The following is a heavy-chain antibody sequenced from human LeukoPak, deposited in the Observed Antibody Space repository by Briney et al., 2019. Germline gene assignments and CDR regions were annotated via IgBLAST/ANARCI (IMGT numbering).Heavy chain of an antibody. CDR3: ARDQLGAFDI. V-gene: IGHV3-23*01. J-gene: IGHJ3*02. CDR1: GFTFSSYW. D-gene: IGHD3-16*01. CDR2: ISGSGGST. Sequence: GGSLRLSCAASGFTFSSYWMTWVRQAPGKGLEWVSAISGSGGSTYYADSVKGRFTISRDNSKNTLYLQMNSLRAEDTAVYYCARDQLGAFDIWGQGTMVTVSS.